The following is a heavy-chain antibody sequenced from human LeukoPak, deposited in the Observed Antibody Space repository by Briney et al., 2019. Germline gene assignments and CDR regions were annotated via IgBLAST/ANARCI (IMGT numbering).Heavy chain of an antibody. CDR1: GGTFSSYA. Sequence: ASVKVSCKASGGTFSSYAISWVRQAPGQGLEWMGGIIPIFGTANYAQKFQGRVTITTDESTSTAYMELSSLRSEDTAVYYCARAIGIAARLFSRYYYYMDVWGKGTTVTVSS. J-gene: IGHJ6*03. CDR2: IIPIFGTA. V-gene: IGHV1-69*05. CDR3: ARAIGIAARLFSRYYYYMDV. D-gene: IGHD6-6*01.